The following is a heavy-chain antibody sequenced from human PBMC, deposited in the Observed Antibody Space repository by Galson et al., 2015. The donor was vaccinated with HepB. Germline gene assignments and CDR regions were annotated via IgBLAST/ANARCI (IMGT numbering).Heavy chain of an antibody. V-gene: IGHV3-23*01. J-gene: IGHJ4*02. D-gene: IGHD6-19*01. CDR3: AHTHMAVAGKGRYFEY. CDR2: ISASGGSA. CDR1: GFTFSSYA. Sequence: SLRLSCAASGFTFSSYAMSWVRQALGKGLEWVSGISASGGSAYYADSVKGRFTISRDNSRNTLYLQMDSLRAEDTAVYYCAHTHMAVAGKGRYFEYWGQGALVTVSS.